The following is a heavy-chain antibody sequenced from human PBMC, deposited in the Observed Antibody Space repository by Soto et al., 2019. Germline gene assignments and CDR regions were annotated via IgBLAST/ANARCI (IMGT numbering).Heavy chain of an antibody. J-gene: IGHJ6*02. V-gene: IGHV1-8*01. CDR3: ARGRVAVAGDFYYFGMDV. D-gene: IGHD6-19*01. CDR1: GYTFASYD. CDR2: MNPNSGST. Sequence: QVQLVQSGAEVKKPGASVKVSCKASGYTFASYDINWVRQAAGQGLEWMGWMNPNSGSTGYAQKFQGRVIMTRNTSISTAYMELSRMRSEDTAVYYCARGRVAVAGDFYYFGMDVWGQGTTVTVSS.